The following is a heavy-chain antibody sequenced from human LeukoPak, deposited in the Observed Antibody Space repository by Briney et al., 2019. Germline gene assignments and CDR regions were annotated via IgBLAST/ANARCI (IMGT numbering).Heavy chain of an antibody. CDR3: ATSYGGDVLHY. J-gene: IGHJ4*02. V-gene: IGHV4-59*11. Sequence: PSETLSITCTVSVGSINGHYWTCIRQPPGKGLEWIGYASYIRGTNYNPSLKSRVTMSVDASKNEFSLKLSSVTAADTAVYYCATSYGGDVLHYWGQGALVIVSS. D-gene: IGHD2/OR15-2a*01. CDR2: ASYIRGT. CDR1: VGSINGHY.